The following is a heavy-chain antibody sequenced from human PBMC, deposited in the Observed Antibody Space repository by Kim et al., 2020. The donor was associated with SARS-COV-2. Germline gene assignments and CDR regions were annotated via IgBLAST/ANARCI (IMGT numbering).Heavy chain of an antibody. V-gene: IGHV1-69*02. J-gene: IGHJ4*02. Sequence: NYAQKFQGRVTITADKSTSTAYMELSSLRSEDTAVYYCATGYSSSPFIDYWGQGTLVTVSS. CDR3: ATGYSSSPFIDY. D-gene: IGHD6-13*01.